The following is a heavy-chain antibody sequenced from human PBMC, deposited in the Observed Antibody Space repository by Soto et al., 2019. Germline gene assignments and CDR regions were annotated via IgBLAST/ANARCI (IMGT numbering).Heavy chain of an antibody. V-gene: IGHV3-23*01. J-gene: IGHJ4*02. CDR1: GVTFSSYA. Sequence: GGSLRLSCAASGVTFSSYAMSWVRQAPGKGLEWVSAISGSGGSTYYADSVKGRFTISRDNAKNSLYLQMNSLRAEDTAVYYCAREIGYSYGPFDYWGQGTLVTVSS. CDR2: ISGSGGST. D-gene: IGHD5-18*01. CDR3: AREIGYSYGPFDY.